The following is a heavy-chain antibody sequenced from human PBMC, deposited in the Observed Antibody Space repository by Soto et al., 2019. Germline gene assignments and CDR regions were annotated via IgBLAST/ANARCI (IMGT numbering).Heavy chain of an antibody. Sequence: PGGSLRLSCAASGFTFSSYGMHWVRQAPGKGLEWVAVISYDGSNKYYADSVKGRFTISRDNSKNTLYLQMNSLRAEDTAVYYCAKTPLGYCSGGSCYGDYWGQGTLVTVSS. V-gene: IGHV3-30*18. CDR1: GFTFSSYG. D-gene: IGHD2-15*01. CDR2: ISYDGSNK. J-gene: IGHJ4*02. CDR3: AKTPLGYCSGGSCYGDY.